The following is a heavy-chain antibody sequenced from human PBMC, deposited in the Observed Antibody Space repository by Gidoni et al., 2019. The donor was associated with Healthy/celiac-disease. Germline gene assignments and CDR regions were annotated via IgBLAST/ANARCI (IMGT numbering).Heavy chain of an antibody. Sequence: EVQLSESGGGLVQPGGSLRLSCAASGFTFSNYAMSWVRQAPGKGLEWVSTISVGGGNTYYADSVEGRFTISRDNSKNTLFLQMNSLRAEDTALYYCAKNFVGVTFDYWGQGTLVTVSS. V-gene: IGHV3-23*01. CDR3: AKNFVGVTFDY. D-gene: IGHD3-16*01. J-gene: IGHJ4*02. CDR2: ISVGGGNT. CDR1: GFTFSNYA.